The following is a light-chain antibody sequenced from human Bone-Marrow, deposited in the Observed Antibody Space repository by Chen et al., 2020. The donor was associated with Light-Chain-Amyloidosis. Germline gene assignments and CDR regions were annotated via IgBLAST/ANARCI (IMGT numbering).Light chain of an antibody. CDR2: EVT. CDR3: SSYTITNTLG. Sequence: QSALTQPASVSGSPGQSITIYCSGTSSDVGGDNHVSWYQQHPDKAPKLMIYEVTNRPSWVPDRFSGSKSDNTASLTISGLQTEDEADYFCSSYTITNTLGFGSGTRVTVL. V-gene: IGLV2-14*01. CDR1: SSDVGGDNH. J-gene: IGLJ1*01.